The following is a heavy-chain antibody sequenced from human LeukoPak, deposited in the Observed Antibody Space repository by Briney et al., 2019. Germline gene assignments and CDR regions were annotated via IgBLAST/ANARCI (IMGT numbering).Heavy chain of an antibody. CDR3: ARNTGGGIAVAGPPYYMDV. V-gene: IGHV4-38-2*02. CDR1: GGSISSGYY. Sequence: PSETLSLTCTVSGGSISSGYYWGWIRQPPGKGLEYIGSIYHSGSTYYNPSLKSRVTISVDTSKNQFSLKLSSVTAADTAVYYCARNTGGGIAVAGPPYYMDVWGKGTTVTISS. CDR2: IYHSGST. J-gene: IGHJ6*03. D-gene: IGHD6-19*01.